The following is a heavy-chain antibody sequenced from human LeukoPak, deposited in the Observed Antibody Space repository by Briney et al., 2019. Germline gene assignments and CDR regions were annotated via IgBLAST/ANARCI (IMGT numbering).Heavy chain of an antibody. CDR2: IYYSGST. CDR3: AREAVAAPRGWFDR. J-gene: IGHJ5*02. V-gene: IGHV4-39*01. D-gene: IGHD6-19*01. CDR1: RGSFSSSSYY. Sequence: SPETLSLTCTVSRGSFSSSSYYWGWIRQPPGKGLEWIGSIYYSGSTYYNPSLKSRVTISGDTSKNQFSLKLTSVTAADTAVYYCAREAVAAPRGWFDRWGQGTLVTVSS.